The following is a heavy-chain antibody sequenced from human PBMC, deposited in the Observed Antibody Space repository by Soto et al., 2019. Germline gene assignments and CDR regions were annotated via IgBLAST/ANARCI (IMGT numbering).Heavy chain of an antibody. CDR1: GDSISGYY. J-gene: IGHJ6*02. CDR2: TYEIGSI. CDR3: ARARRSGYYYFYGMDV. D-gene: IGHD3-22*01. V-gene: IGHV4-59*01. Sequence: PSETLSLTCIVSGDSISGYYLSWIRQPPGKGLEWIGYTYEIGSINYNPSLKRRFTMSLDTYKNQFSLRLSAVTAAGTAVYYCARARRSGYYYFYGMDVCGQGATVTVSS.